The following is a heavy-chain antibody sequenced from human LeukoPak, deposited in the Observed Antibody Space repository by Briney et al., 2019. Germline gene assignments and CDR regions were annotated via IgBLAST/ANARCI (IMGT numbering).Heavy chain of an antibody. D-gene: IGHD3-10*01. V-gene: IGHV3-7*01. CDR3: VRGGYSSFDY. CDR1: GFIFSTSW. J-gene: IGHJ4*02. Sequence: PGGSLRLSCAASGFIFSTSWMSWFRRAPGKGLEWVAHIKEDGSQKHYVDSVKGRFTISRDNSKNLLYLQMNRLGAEDTAVYYCVRGGYSSFDYWGQGTLVTVSS. CDR2: IKEDGSQK.